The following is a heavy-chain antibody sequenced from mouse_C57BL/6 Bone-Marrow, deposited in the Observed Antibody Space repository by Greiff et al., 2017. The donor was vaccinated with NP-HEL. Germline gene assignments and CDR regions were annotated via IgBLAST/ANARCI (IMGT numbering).Heavy chain of an antibody. J-gene: IGHJ2*01. V-gene: IGHV1-54*01. CDR1: GYAFTNYL. CDR3: ATHYYGCIYYFDY. CDR2: INPGSGGT. D-gene: IGHD1-1*01. Sequence: VQLQQSGAELVRPGTSVKVSCKASGYAFTNYLIAWVKQRPGQGLEWIGVINPGSGGTNYNEKFKGKATLTADKSSSTAYMQLSSLTSEDSAVYYCATHYYGCIYYFDYWGQGTTLTVSS.